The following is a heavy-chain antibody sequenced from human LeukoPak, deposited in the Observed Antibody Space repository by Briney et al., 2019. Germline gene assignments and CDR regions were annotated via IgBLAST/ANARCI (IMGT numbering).Heavy chain of an antibody. V-gene: IGHV3-48*01. CDR1: GFTFTYS. CDR3: ARAFRRGSSPGQYCFDY. CDR2: IGSSSGDI. J-gene: IGHJ4*02. Sequence: PGGSLRLSCAASGFTFTYSMNWVRQAPGKGLEWVSYIGSSSGDISYADSVKGRFTISRDNAKNSLHLQMNSLRVEDTAVYYCARAFRRGSSPGQYCFDYWGQGTLVTVSS. D-gene: IGHD2/OR15-2a*01.